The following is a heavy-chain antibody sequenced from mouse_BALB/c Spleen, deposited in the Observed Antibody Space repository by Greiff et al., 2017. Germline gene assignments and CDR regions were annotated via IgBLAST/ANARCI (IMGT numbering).Heavy chain of an antibody. J-gene: IGHJ2*01. CDR2: IYPGNSDT. D-gene: IGHD1-1*01. CDR3: TRRPSYYYGSREYFDY. CDR1: GYTFTSYW. Sequence: SGTVLARPGASVKMSCKASGYTFTSYWMHWVKQRPGQGLEWIGAIYPGNSDTSYNQKFKGKAKLTAVTSTSTAYMELSSLTNEDSAVYYCTRRPSYYYGSREYFDYWGQGTTLTVSS. V-gene: IGHV1-5*01.